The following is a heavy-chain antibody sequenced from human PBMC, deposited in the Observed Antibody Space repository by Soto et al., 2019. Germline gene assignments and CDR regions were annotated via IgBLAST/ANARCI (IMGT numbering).Heavy chain of an antibody. CDR3: ARYSSSWYPYYYYYYGMDV. D-gene: IGHD6-13*01. J-gene: IGHJ6*02. Sequence: QVQLQQWGAGLLKPSETLSLTCAVYGGSFSGYYWSWIRQPPGKGLEWIGEINHSGSTNYNPSLKIRITISVDTSKNQFSLKLSSVTAADTAVYYCARYSSSWYPYYYYYYGMDVWGQGTTVTVSS. CDR2: INHSGST. CDR1: GGSFSGYY. V-gene: IGHV4-34*01.